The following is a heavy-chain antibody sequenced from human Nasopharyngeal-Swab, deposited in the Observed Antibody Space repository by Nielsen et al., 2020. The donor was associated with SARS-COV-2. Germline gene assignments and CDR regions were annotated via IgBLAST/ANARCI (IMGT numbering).Heavy chain of an antibody. CDR1: GFTFSSYW. J-gene: IGHJ6*03. D-gene: IGHD1-26*01. CDR3: ARDSGFFAGRYYMDV. Sequence: GESLKISCAASGFTFSSYWMSWVRQAPGKGLEWVANIKQDGSEKYYVDSVKGRFTISRDNSKNTLYLQMNSLRAEDTAVYYCARDSGFFAGRYYMDVWGKGTTVTVSS. V-gene: IGHV3-7*05. CDR2: IKQDGSEK.